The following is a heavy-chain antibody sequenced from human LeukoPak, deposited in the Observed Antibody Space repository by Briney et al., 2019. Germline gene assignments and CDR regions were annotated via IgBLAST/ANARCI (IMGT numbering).Heavy chain of an antibody. J-gene: IGHJ3*02. Sequence: VKVSCMASGGTFSSYAISWVRQAPGQGLEWMGRIIPIFGTANYAQKFQGRVTITTDESTSTAYMELSSLRSEDTAVYYCARETYYYDSSGGNDAFDIWGQGTMVTVSS. CDR3: ARETYYYDSSGGNDAFDI. V-gene: IGHV1-69*05. D-gene: IGHD3-22*01. CDR1: GGTFSSYA. CDR2: IIPIFGTA.